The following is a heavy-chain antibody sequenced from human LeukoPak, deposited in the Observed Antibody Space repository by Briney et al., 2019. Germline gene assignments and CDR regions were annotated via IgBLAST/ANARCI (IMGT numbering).Heavy chain of an antibody. CDR2: MYRTGST. CDR1: GGSISTYY. J-gene: IGHJ5*02. CDR3: ARGGTYGWYNWFDP. V-gene: IGHV4-59*01. D-gene: IGHD6-19*01. Sequence: KPSETLSLTCTVSGGSISTYYWSWIRQPPGKGLEWIGYMYRTGSTNYNPSLKSRVTITPDTSKNQFSLRLTSVTAADTAVYYCARGGTYGWYNWFDPWGQGTLVTVSS.